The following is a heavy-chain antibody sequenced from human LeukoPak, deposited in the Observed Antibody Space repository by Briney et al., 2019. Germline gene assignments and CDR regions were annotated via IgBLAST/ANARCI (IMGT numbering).Heavy chain of an antibody. V-gene: IGHV1-2*02. CDR2: INPNSGGT. CDR1: GYTFTGYY. D-gene: IGHD2-2*01. Sequence: ASVKVSCKASGYTFTGYYMHWVRRAPGQGLEWMGWINPNSGGTNYAQKFQGRVTMTRDTSISTAYMELSRLRSDDTAVYYCAREELIVVVPAATILTGWFDPWGQGTLVTVSS. CDR3: AREELIVVVPAATILTGWFDP. J-gene: IGHJ5*02.